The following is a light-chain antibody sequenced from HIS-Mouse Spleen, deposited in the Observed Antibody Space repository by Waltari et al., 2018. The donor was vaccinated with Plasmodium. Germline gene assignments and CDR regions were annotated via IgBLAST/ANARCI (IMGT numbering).Light chain of an antibody. Sequence: ELVMTQSPVTLSVPPGERATLSCRASQRVSSNSARYQQKPAQAPRLLIYGASTSATGIPARCSGSGSGTEFTLTISSLQSEDFAVYYCQQYNNWSFTFGPGTKVDIK. CDR1: QRVSSN. V-gene: IGKV3-15*01. J-gene: IGKJ3*01. CDR2: GAS. CDR3: QQYNNWSFT.